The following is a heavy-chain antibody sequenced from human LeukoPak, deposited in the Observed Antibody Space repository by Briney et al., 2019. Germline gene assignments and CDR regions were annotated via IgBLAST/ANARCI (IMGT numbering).Heavy chain of an antibody. V-gene: IGHV3-74*01. D-gene: IGHD3-22*01. CDR1: GFTFSSYW. CDR2: IKSDGNT. CDR3: ARAPSESGGYYPEYFRH. J-gene: IGHJ1*01. Sequence: GGSLRLSCAASGFTFSSYWMHWVRQAPAKGLVWVSRIKSDGNTNYADSVKGRFTISRDNAKNTVSLQMNSLRAEDTAVYYCARAPSESGGYYPEYFRHWGQGTLVTVSS.